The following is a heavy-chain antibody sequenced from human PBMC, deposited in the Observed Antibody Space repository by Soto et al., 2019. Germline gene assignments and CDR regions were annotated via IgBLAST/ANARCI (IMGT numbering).Heavy chain of an antibody. Sequence: QVQLVQSGPEVKKPGASVKVSCKASGYTFSNYGINWVRQAPGQGLEWMGWINTYTGDANFAQKFQGRVTLTTDTSTSTDYMEVGGLRSDDTAIYYCAASQQFAYWGQGTLVSVSS. J-gene: IGHJ4*02. D-gene: IGHD6-13*01. CDR1: GYTFSNYG. CDR2: INTYTGDA. V-gene: IGHV1-18*01. CDR3: AASQQFAY.